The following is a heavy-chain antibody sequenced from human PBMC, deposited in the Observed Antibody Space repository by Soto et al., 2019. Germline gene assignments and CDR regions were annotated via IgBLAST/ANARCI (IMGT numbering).Heavy chain of an antibody. D-gene: IGHD5-18*01. CDR1: GFTFSSYG. CDR3: AKAPLRWIQLWLDY. J-gene: IGHJ4*02. CDR2: ISYDGSNK. V-gene: IGHV3-30*18. Sequence: VQLLESGGGLVQPGGSLRLSCAASGFTFSSYGMHWVRQAPGKGLEWVAVISYDGSNKYYADSVKGRFTISRDNSKNTLYLQMNSLRAEDTAVYYCAKAPLRWIQLWLDYWGQGTLVTVSS.